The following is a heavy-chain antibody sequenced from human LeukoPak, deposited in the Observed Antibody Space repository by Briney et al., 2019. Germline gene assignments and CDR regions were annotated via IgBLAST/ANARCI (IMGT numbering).Heavy chain of an antibody. CDR1: GGTISSYD. D-gene: IGHD6-19*01. Sequence: PSETLSLTCTDAGGTISSYDWSWIRQPPGKGLERIGFFYYSGSPNFSPSLKSRVTISVDTSKNQFSLRLSPVTAADTAVYYCARDLGSRGLYYMDVWGKGTTVTVSS. CDR3: ARDLGSRGLYYMDV. CDR2: FYYSGSP. V-gene: IGHV4-59*01. J-gene: IGHJ6*03.